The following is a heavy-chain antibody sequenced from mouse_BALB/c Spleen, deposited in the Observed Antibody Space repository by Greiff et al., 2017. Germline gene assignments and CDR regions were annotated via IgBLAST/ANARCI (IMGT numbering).Heavy chain of an antibody. J-gene: IGHJ2*01. CDR1: GYTFTSYW. D-gene: IGHD2-3*01. Sequence: VQLQQSGAELVKPGASVKMSCKASGYTFTSYWMHWVKQRPGQGLEWIGVIDPSDSYTSYNQKFKGKATLTVDTSSSTAYMQLSSLTSEDSAVYYCTIYDGYFWGQGTTLTVSS. CDR3: TIYDGYF. V-gene: IGHV1S127*01. CDR2: IDPSDSYT.